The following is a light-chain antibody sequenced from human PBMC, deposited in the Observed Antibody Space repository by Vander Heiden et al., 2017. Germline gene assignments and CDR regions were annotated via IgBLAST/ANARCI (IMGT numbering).Light chain of an antibody. V-gene: IGLV2-14*03. CDR3: SSYTTRGILI. Sequence: QSALTKPASVSGSPGQSITISCSGTSNDVGGYNYVSWYQQHPDKVPRLMRYDVTTRPSGVSNRFSGSKSGNTASLTISGLQAEEGADYYCSSYTTRGILIFGGGTKLTVL. CDR1: SNDVGGYNY. CDR2: DVT. J-gene: IGLJ2*01.